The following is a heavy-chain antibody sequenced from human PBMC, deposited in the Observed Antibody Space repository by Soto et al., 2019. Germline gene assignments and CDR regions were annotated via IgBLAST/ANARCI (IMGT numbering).Heavy chain of an antibody. CDR2: IKSKTDGGTT. V-gene: IGHV3-15*01. D-gene: IGHD3-10*01. CDR1: GFTFSDYY. Sequence: GGSLRLSCAASGFTFSDYYMSWIRQAPGKGLEWVGRIKSKTDGGTTDYAAPVKGRFTISRDDSKNTLYLQMNSLKTEDTAVYYCKRDGSGSYDWGQGTLVTVSS. J-gene: IGHJ4*02. CDR3: KRDGSGSYD.